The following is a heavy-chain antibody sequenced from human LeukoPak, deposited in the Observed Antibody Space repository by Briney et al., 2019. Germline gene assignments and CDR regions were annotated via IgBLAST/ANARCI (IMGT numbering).Heavy chain of an antibody. CDR2: VWYDGSDN. J-gene: IGHJ6*02. CDR3: AKDRTNCSSTSCTRLGMDV. Sequence: PGGSLRLSCEVSGFTFTRYGMLWVREAPGKGLEWVAVVWYDGSDNGCADSVKGRVNISRDDSKNMLYLKMNRLRAELTAVYSSAKDRTNCSSTSCTRLGMDVWGPGTTVTVSS. CDR1: GFTFTRYG. V-gene: IGHV3-33*03. D-gene: IGHD2-2*01.